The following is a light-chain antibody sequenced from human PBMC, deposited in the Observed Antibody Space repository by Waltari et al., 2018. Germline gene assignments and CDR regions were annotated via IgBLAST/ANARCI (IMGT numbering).Light chain of an antibody. V-gene: IGLV2-14*01. J-gene: IGLJ2*01. CDR1: SSDVGAYNY. Sequence: QSALTQPASVSGSPGQSITISCTGTSSDVGAYNYVAWYQHHPGKAPKLMIYEVSNRPSGVSNRFSGSKSCNTASLTISGLQAEDEADYYCSSYTSSSTFVVFGGGTKLTVL. CDR3: SSYTSSSTFVV. CDR2: EVS.